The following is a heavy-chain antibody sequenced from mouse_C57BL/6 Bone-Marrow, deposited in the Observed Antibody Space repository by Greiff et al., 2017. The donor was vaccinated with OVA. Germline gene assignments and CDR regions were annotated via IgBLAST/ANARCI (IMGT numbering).Heavy chain of an antibody. CDR1: GYTFTDYN. V-gene: IGHV1-22*01. J-gene: IGHJ1*03. Sequence: EVQRVESGPELVKPGASVKMSCKASGYTFTDYNMHWVKQSHGKSLEWIGYINPNNGGTSYNQKFKGKATLTVNKSSSTAYMELRSLTSEDSAVYYCAREGFYYGSSYDVWGTGTTVTVSS. CDR2: INPNNGGT. CDR3: AREGFYYGSSYDV. D-gene: IGHD1-1*01.